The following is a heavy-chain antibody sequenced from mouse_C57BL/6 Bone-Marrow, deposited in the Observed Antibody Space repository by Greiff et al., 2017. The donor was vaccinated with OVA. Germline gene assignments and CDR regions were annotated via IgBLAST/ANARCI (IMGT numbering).Heavy chain of an antibody. CDR3: ARHGWLLFDY. V-gene: IGHV2-6-1*01. CDR2: IWSDGST. D-gene: IGHD2-3*01. J-gene: IGHJ2*01. Sequence: QVQLKESGPGLVAPSQSLSITCTASGFSLTSYGVHWVRQPPGKGLEWLVVIWSDGSTTYNTALKSRLSISKDNSKSQVFLKMNSLQTDDTAMYYCARHGWLLFDYWGQGTTLTVSS. CDR1: GFSLTSYG.